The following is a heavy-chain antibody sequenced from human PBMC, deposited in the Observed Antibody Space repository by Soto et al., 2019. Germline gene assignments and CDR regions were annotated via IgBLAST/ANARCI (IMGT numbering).Heavy chain of an antibody. CDR2: IHSGGSRI. Sequence: EVQLVESGGGLVQPGGSLILSCAASGFTFNTYHMNWVRQAPGKGLEWDSYIHSGGSRIYYADSVKGRFTNSRDNAKNSLFLQMNSLRAEDTAVYYCARDGTTETTNYHYAMDVWGQGTTVTVSS. J-gene: IGHJ6*02. D-gene: IGHD4-17*01. V-gene: IGHV3-48*03. CDR1: GFTFNTYH. CDR3: ARDGTTETTNYHYAMDV.